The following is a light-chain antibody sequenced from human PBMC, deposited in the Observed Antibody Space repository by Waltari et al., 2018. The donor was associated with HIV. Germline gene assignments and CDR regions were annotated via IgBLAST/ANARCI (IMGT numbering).Light chain of an antibody. CDR2: EDN. Sequence: NFMLTQPHSVSESPGKTVTISCTRTSGSIASNYVQWYQQRPGSSPTPAIYEDNQRPSGVPDRFSGSIDSSSNSASLTISGLKTEDEADYYCQSYDSSNQGVFGGGTKLTVL. CDR3: QSYDSSNQGV. J-gene: IGLJ3*02. V-gene: IGLV6-57*01. CDR1: SGSIASNY.